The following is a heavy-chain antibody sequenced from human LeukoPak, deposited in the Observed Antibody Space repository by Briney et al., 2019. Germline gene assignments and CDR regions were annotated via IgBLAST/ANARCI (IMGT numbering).Heavy chain of an antibody. V-gene: IGHV1-69*13. CDR2: IIPIFGTA. J-gene: IGHJ6*02. Sequence: ASVKVSCTASGGTFSIYAISWVRQAPGQGLEWMGGIIPIFGTANYAQKFQGRVTITADESTSTAYMELSSLRSEDTAVYYCARDDYGDGYYYYGMDVWGQGTTVTVSS. D-gene: IGHD4-17*01. CDR3: ARDDYGDGYYYYGMDV. CDR1: GGTFSIYA.